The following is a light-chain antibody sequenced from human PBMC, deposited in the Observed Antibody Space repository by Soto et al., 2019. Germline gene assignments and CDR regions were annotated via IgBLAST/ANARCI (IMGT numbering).Light chain of an antibody. CDR3: QQLNTCPIS. J-gene: IGKJ5*01. CDR1: QGISSY. Sequence: IQLTQSPSSLSASVGDRVTITCRASQGISSYVAWYQQKPGKAPKLLIYGASTLEGGVPFRFSGSGSGTYLTLTISSLQPEDFATYYCQQLNTCPISFGQGTRLEIK. CDR2: GAS. V-gene: IGKV1-9*01.